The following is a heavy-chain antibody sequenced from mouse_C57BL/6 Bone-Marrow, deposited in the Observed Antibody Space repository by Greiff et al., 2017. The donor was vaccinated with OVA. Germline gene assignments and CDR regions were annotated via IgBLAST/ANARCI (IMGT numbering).Heavy chain of an antibody. V-gene: IGHV14-4*01. CDR3: TTVITTVVARYVDV. CDR2: IDPENGDT. CDR1: GFNITDDY. Sequence: VQLQQSGAELVRPGASVKLSCTASGFNITDDYMHWVKQRPEQGLEWIGWIDPENGDTEYASKFQGKATITADTSSNTAYLQLSSLTSEDTAVYYCTTVITTVVARYVDVWGTGTTVTVSS. D-gene: IGHD1-1*01. J-gene: IGHJ1*03.